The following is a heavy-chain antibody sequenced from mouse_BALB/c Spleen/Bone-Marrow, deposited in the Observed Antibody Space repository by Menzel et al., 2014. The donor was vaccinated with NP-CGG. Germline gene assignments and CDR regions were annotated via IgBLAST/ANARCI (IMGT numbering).Heavy chain of an antibody. Sequence: EVQLQRSGPELEKPGASVKMSCKASGYSFTDYNMNWVKQSNGKSLEWIGNIDPSYGGTTYNQKFKGKATLTVDKSSSTVYMQLKILTSEDSAVYYCARGHDGYRTWFAYWGQGTLVTVSA. V-gene: IGHV1-39*01. D-gene: IGHD2-3*01. CDR2: IDPSYGGT. J-gene: IGHJ3*01. CDR3: ARGHDGYRTWFAY. CDR1: GYSFTDYN.